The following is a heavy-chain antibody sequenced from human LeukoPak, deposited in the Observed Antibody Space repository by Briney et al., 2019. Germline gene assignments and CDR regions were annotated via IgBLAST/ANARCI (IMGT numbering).Heavy chain of an antibody. CDR3: ARVDCTSTNCYTWYRGGRRYYYGMDV. CDR1: GYTFTSYD. V-gene: IGHV1-8*02. D-gene: IGHD2-2*02. Sequence: VASVKVSCKASGYTFTSYDINWVRQATGQGLEWMGWMNPNSGNTGYAQKFQGRITMTTNTSISIAYMELRSLRSDDTAVYYCARVDCTSTNCYTWYRGGRRYYYGMDVWGQGTTATVSS. J-gene: IGHJ6*02. CDR2: MNPNSGNT.